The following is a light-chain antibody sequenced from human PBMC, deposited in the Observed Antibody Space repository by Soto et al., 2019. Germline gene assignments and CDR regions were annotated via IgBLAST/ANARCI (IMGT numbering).Light chain of an antibody. J-gene: IGKJ3*01. CDR1: QRLTGTY. V-gene: IGKV3-15*01. Sequence: EIVMTQSPAALSVSPGERVTLSCRASQRLTGTYLAWYQQKPGQAPRLLIYGASTRATGVPVRFSGSGSGTDFTLTISSLQSEDFAVYYCQQYNNWPPITFGPGTKVDIK. CDR2: GAS. CDR3: QQYNNWPPIT.